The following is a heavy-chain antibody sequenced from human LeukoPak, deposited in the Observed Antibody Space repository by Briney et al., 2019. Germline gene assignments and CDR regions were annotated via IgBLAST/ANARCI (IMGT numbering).Heavy chain of an antibody. CDR1: GYRFISYW. J-gene: IGHJ6*02. CDR2: IYPGDSDT. D-gene: IGHD1-26*01. V-gene: IGHV5-51*01. Sequence: PGESLKISCKGSGYRFISYWIGWVRQMPGKGLEWMGIIYPGDSDTRYSPSFQGQVTISADKSISTAYLQWSSLKASDTAMYYCARLSGYSGSPHYYYGMDVWGQGTTVTASS. CDR3: ARLSGYSGSPHYYYGMDV.